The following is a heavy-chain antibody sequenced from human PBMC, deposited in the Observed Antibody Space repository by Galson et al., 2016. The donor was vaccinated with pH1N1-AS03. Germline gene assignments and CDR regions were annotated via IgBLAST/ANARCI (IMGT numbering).Heavy chain of an antibody. CDR2: LHGGGGSS. J-gene: IGHJ4*02. Sequence: LRLSCAASGFIFNKYAMTWVRQAPGKGLEWVSNLHGGGGSSYYADSVRGRFTIYRDNSRDTVYLQMNSLRVDDTAVYYCARGHGDWKGNYLDYWGRGTLVTVSS. V-gene: IGHV3-23*01. D-gene: IGHD1-1*01. CDR3: ARGHGDWKGNYLDY. CDR1: GFIFNKYA.